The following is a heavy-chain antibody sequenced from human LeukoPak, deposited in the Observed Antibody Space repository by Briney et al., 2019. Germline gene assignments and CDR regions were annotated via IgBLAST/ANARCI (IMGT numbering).Heavy chain of an antibody. CDR3: ARDFIATTGAFDI. J-gene: IGHJ3*02. V-gene: IGHV4-30-4*08. Sequence: SQTLSLTCTVSGGSISSGDYYWSWIRQPPGTGLEWIGYIYYSGSTYYNPSLKSRVTISVDTSKNQFSLKLSSVTAADTAVYYCARDFIATTGAFDIWGQGTVVTVSS. CDR2: IYYSGST. CDR1: GGSISSGDYY. D-gene: IGHD6-13*01.